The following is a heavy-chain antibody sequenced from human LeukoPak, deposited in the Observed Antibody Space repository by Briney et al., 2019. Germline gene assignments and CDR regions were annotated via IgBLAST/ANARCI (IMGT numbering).Heavy chain of an antibody. Sequence: SETLSLTCTVFGGSISSYYWSWIRQPPGKGLEWIGYIYYSGSTNYNPSLKSRVTISVDTSKNQFSLKLSSVTAADTAVYYCARAGVGTSCYRCLDYWGQGTLVTVSS. CDR2: IYYSGST. CDR1: GGSISSYY. D-gene: IGHD2-2*02. CDR3: ARAGVGTSCYRCLDY. V-gene: IGHV4-59*01. J-gene: IGHJ4*02.